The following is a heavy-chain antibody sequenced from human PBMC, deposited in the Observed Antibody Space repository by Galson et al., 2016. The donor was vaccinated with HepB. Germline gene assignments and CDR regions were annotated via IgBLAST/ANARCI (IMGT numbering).Heavy chain of an antibody. CDR1: GFTLSRYD. J-gene: IGHJ4*02. V-gene: IGHV3-53*01. D-gene: IGHD2-21*01. Sequence: SLRLSCAASGFTLSRYDMNWVRQAPGNGLEWVSVLYASGKTYYADSVKGRFTISRDNSKNILFLQMNSLRAEDTAVYYCTRGWIREYSSGNGGGNGGDHWGQGTLVTVSS. CDR3: TRGWIREYSSGNGGGNGGDH. CDR2: LYASGKT.